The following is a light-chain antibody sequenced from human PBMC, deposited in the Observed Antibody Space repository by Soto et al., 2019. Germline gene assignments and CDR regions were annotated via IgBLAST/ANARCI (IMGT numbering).Light chain of an antibody. CDR2: GAS. J-gene: IGKJ5*01. CDR1: QSVSSSY. V-gene: IGKV3-20*01. Sequence: TVLTQSPGPLSLSPGERATLSCRASQSVSSSYLAWYQQKPGQAPRLLIYGASSRATGIPDRFSGSGSGTDFTLTISRLEPEDFAVYYCQQYGSSPAITFGQGTRLEI. CDR3: QQYGSSPAIT.